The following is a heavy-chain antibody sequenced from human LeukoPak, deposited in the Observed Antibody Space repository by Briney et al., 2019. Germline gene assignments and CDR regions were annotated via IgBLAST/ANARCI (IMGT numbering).Heavy chain of an antibody. CDR3: AKGSYYDSSGSFYFDY. CDR2: ISGSGDNT. CDR1: GFMFSTYW. V-gene: IGHV3-23*01. J-gene: IGHJ4*02. D-gene: IGHD3-22*01. Sequence: PGGSLRLSCAASGFMFSTYWMSWVRQAPGKGLEWVSGISGSGDNTYYADSVKGRFTISRDNSKNTLYVQVNSLGTEDTAAYYCAKGSYYDSSGSFYFDYWGQGTLVTVSS.